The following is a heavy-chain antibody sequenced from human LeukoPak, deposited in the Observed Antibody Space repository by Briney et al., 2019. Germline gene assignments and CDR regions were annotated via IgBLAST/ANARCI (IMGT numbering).Heavy chain of an antibody. D-gene: IGHD3-16*01. Sequence: SGPTLVSPTQTLTLTCTFSGFSLSTSGMRVSWIRQPPGKALEWLARIDWDDDKFYSTSLKTRLTTSKDTSKNQRGLPMTNIDPVDTATYYCARIGGGNWFDPWGQGTLVTVSS. J-gene: IGHJ5*02. CDR3: ARIGGGNWFDP. CDR2: IDWDDDK. CDR1: GFSLSTSGMR. V-gene: IGHV2-70*04.